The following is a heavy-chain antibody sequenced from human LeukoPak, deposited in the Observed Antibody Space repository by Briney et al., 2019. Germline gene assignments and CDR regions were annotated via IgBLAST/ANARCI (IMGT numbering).Heavy chain of an antibody. V-gene: IGHV3-48*03. CDR1: GFTFSSYE. CDR3: ARVHHNTAMVDIDY. CDR2: ITSSAGTI. J-gene: IGHJ4*02. D-gene: IGHD5-18*01. Sequence: GGSLRLSCAASGFTFSSYEMHWVRQAPGKGLEWISYITSSAGTIYYADSVKGRFTISRDNAKSSLYLQVNSLRVEDTAVYYCARVHHNTAMVDIDYWGQGTLVTVSS.